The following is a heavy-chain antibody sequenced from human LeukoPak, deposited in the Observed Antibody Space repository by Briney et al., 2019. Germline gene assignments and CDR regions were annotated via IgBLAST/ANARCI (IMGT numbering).Heavy chain of an antibody. CDR3: ARSYNWNYRRFDP. V-gene: IGHV5-51*01. D-gene: IGHD1-7*01. Sequence: GESLKISCKGSGYSFSSYYIGWVRQMPGKGLEWMGIIYPGDSDTTYSPSFQGQVTISVDKSISTAYLQWSSLKASDTAMYYCARSYNWNYRRFDPWGQGTLVTVSS. J-gene: IGHJ5*02. CDR2: IYPGDSDT. CDR1: GYSFSSYY.